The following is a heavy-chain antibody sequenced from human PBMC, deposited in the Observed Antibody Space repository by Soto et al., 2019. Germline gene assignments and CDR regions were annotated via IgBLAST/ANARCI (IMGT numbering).Heavy chain of an antibody. J-gene: IGHJ4*02. D-gene: IGHD1-26*01. CDR3: AVIVGATKPFDY. CDR1: GYTFTSYY. CDR2: INPSGGST. V-gene: IGHV1-46*01. Sequence: APVKVSCKASGYTFTSYYMHWVRQAPGQGLEWMGIINPSGGSTSYAQKFQGRVTMTRDTSTSTVYMELSSLRSEDTAVYYCAVIVGATKPFDYWGQGTLVTVSS.